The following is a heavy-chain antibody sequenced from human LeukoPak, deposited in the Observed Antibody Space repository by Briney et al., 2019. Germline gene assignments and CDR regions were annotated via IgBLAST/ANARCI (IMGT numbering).Heavy chain of an antibody. CDR3: ARTAGRTFDY. J-gene: IGHJ4*02. CDR2: INPSGGST. CDR1: GYTFTSYF. V-gene: IGHV1-46*01. D-gene: IGHD6-6*01. Sequence: ASVKVSCKASGYTFTSYFMHWVRQAPGQGLEWMGIINPSGGSTSYAQKFQGRVTMTRDTSTSTVYMELNSLRSEDTAVYYCARTAGRTFDYWGQGTLVTGSS.